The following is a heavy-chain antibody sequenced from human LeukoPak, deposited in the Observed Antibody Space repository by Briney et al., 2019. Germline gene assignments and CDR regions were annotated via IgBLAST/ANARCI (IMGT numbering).Heavy chain of an antibody. D-gene: IGHD2-21*02. Sequence: ASVKVSCKASGCTFTTHYMHWVRQAPGQGLEWMGIIDPSGDSTTDAQKFQGRVTITTDESTSTAYMELSSLRSEDTAVYYCARAIAYCGGDCYSRRDYYYYYMDVWGKGTTVTVSS. V-gene: IGHV1-46*01. CDR3: ARAIAYCGGDCYSRRDYYYYYMDV. CDR2: IDPSGDST. CDR1: GCTFTTHY. J-gene: IGHJ6*03.